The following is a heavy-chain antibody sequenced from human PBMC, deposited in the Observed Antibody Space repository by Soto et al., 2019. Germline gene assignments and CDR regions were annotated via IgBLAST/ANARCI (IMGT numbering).Heavy chain of an antibody. CDR1: GFIFSNYG. CDR2: IYYDGSYE. V-gene: IGHV3-33*01. J-gene: IGHJ3*02. Sequence: PGGSLRLSCAASGFIFSNYGMHWVRQAPGKGLEWVALIYYDGSYENYADSVKGRFTISRDNSKSTLWLQMNSLRVEDTAVYYCARGHNIVGSTGGGLDTWGQGTMVTVSS. CDR3: ARGHNIVGSTGGGLDT. D-gene: IGHD1-26*01.